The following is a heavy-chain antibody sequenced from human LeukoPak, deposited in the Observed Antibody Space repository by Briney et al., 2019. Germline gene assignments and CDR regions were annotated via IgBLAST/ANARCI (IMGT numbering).Heavy chain of an antibody. CDR1: GFTFSSYA. Sequence: GGSLRLSCSASGFTFSSYAMHCVRQAPGKGLEYVSAISSNGGSTYYADSVKGRFTISRDNSKNTLYLQMSSLRAEDTAVYYCVKDQSKWLVLGYFQHWGQGTLVTVSS. V-gene: IGHV3-64D*06. J-gene: IGHJ1*01. CDR3: VKDQSKWLVLGYFQH. D-gene: IGHD6-19*01. CDR2: ISSNGGST.